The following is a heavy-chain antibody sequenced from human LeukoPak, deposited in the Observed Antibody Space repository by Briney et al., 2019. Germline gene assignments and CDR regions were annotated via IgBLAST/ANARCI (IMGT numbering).Heavy chain of an antibody. Sequence: PSETLSLTCTVSGGSISSGGYYWSWIRQPPGKGLEWIGYIYHSGSTYYNPSLKSRVTISVDRSKNQFSLKLSSVTAADTAVYYCARGPPSSSFGYWGQGTLVTVSS. CDR1: GGSISSGGYY. D-gene: IGHD6-6*01. V-gene: IGHV4-30-2*01. J-gene: IGHJ4*02. CDR2: IYHSGST. CDR3: ARGPPSSSFGY.